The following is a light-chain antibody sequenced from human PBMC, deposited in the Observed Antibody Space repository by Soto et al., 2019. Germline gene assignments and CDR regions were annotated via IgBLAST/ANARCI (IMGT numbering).Light chain of an antibody. CDR3: QQYNTYPYA. J-gene: IGKJ2*01. CDR1: QRISTW. V-gene: IGKV1-5*01. CDR2: DAS. Sequence: DIQMTQSPSTLSASVGDRVTITCRASQRISTWLAWYQQKPGKAPKLLIYDASSLESGVPSRFSGSGSGTECTLTISSLQPDDFATYYCQQYNTYPYAFGQGTKLELK.